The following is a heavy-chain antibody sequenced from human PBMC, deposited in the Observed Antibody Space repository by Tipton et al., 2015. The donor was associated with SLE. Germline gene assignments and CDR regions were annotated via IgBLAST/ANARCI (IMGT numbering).Heavy chain of an antibody. CDR3: ARGTRGWYFDL. Sequence: TLSLTCTVSGGSISGYYWSWIRQPPGKGLEWIGEINHSGSTNYNPSLKSRVTISVDTSKNQFSLKLSSVTAADTAVYYCARGTRGWYFDLWGRGTLVTVSS. CDR1: GGSISGYY. D-gene: IGHD3-10*01. V-gene: IGHV4-34*01. J-gene: IGHJ2*01. CDR2: INHSGST.